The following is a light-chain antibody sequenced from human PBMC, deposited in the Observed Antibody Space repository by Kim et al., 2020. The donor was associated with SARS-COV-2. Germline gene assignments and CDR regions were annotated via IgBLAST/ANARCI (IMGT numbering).Light chain of an antibody. V-gene: IGKV1-16*02. J-gene: IGKJ2*01. Sequence: SASVGDRVTITCRSSHDIGSSLAWFQQRPGKAPKSLIYGASLLQGGVPSNFSGSGSGTRFTLTITSLRPDDFALYFCQQYAGFPHTFGQGTKLEIK. CDR1: HDIGSS. CDR3: QQYAGFPHT. CDR2: GAS.